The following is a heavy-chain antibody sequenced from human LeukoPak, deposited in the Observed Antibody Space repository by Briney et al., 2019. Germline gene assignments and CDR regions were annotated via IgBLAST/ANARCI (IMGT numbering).Heavy chain of an antibody. CDR2: ISSDSTTI. Sequence: GGSLRLSCAASGFTFSDYSMMWVRQAPGKGLEWLSYISSDSTTIYYADSVKGRSTISRDNAKNSLSLQIDSLRDEDTAVYYCARFPRLRVLTPIYMDVWGKGTTVTVSS. D-gene: IGHD3-3*01. CDR3: ARFPRLRVLTPIYMDV. J-gene: IGHJ6*03. V-gene: IGHV3-48*02. CDR1: GFTFSDYS.